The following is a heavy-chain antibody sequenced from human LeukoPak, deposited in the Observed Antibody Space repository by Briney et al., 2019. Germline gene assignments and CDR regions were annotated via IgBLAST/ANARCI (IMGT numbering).Heavy chain of an antibody. Sequence: SETLSLTCAVYGGSFSGYYWSWIRQPPGKGLEWIGEINHSGSTNYNPSLKSRVTISVDTSKNQFSLKLSSVTAADTAVYYCARDTAMAVDYWGQRTLVTVSS. V-gene: IGHV4-34*01. D-gene: IGHD5-18*01. CDR1: GGSFSGYY. J-gene: IGHJ4*02. CDR2: INHSGST. CDR3: ARDTAMAVDY.